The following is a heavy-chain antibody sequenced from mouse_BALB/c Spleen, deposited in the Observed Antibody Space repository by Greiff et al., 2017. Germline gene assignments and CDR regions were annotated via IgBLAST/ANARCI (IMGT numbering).Heavy chain of an antibody. J-gene: IGHJ4*01. CDR1: GFTFSSYT. V-gene: IGHV5-12-2*01. CDR3: ARHSMITTYYYAMDY. CDR2: ISNGGGST. Sequence: EVMLVESGGGLVQPGGSLKLSCAASGFTFSSYTMSWVRQTPEKRLEWVAYISNGGGSTYYPDTVKGRFTISRDNAKNTLYLQMSSLKSEDTAMYYCARHSMITTYYYAMDYWGQGTSVTVSS. D-gene: IGHD2-4*01.